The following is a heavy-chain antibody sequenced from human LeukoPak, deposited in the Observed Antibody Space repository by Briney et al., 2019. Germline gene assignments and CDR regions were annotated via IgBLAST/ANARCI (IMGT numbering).Heavy chain of an antibody. CDR1: GYTFTSYA. CDR3: ARDSSGYFYPKGLDY. CDR2: INAGNGNT. V-gene: IGHV1-3*01. Sequence: ASVEVSCKASGYTFTSYAMHWVRQAPGQRLEWMGWINAGNGNTKYSQKFQGRVTITRDTSASTAYMELSSLRSEDTAVYYCARDSSGYFYPKGLDYWGQGTLVTVSS. D-gene: IGHD3-22*01. J-gene: IGHJ4*02.